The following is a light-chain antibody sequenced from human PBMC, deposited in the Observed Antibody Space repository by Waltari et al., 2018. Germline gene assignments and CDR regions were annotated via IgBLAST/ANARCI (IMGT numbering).Light chain of an antibody. CDR1: SSNIWNNF. J-gene: IGLJ3*02. CDR2: DDY. V-gene: IGLV1-51*01. Sequence: QSVLTQPPSVSAAPGQTVTISCSGSSSNIWNNFVSWYQQLPGTAPKLIIYDDYKRTSGIADRFSGSKSGTSATLAITGLQTGDDATFYCGTWDASLGARVFGGGTVLTVL. CDR3: GTWDASLGARV.